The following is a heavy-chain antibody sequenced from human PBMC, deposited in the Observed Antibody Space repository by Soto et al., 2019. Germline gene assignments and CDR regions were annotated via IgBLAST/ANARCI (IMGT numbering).Heavy chain of an antibody. Sequence: GGSLSLSCAASCLTFSRYDMSWVRQAPGQGLEWGSAIGGSGGSTYYAESVQGRFTISRDKSKHKLHLPMNSLRAEDRAGYYCAKDRSSGYLFNDWGQGTLVTVSS. CDR2: IGGSGGST. J-gene: IGHJ4*02. CDR3: AKDRSSGYLFND. V-gene: IGHV3-23*01. CDR1: CLTFSRYD. D-gene: IGHD3-22*01.